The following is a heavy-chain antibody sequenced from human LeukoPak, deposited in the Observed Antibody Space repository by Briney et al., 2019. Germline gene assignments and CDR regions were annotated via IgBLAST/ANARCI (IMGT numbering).Heavy chain of an antibody. Sequence: GGSLRLSCEASGFTFSNAWMSWVRQAPGKGLEWVGRIKRERDGGTTDYAAPVKGRFTISRDDSKNTLYLQMNSLKIEDTGVYYCTTYYDRSGYPWGQGTLVTVSS. CDR3: TTYYDRSGYP. CDR2: IKRERDGGTT. D-gene: IGHD3-22*01. J-gene: IGHJ5*02. V-gene: IGHV3-15*01. CDR1: GFTFSNAW.